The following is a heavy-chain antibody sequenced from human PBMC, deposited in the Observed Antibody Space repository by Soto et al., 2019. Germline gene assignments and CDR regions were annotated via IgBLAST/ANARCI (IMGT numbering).Heavy chain of an antibody. V-gene: IGHV4-30-4*01. CDR3: ASPGGYYYGSGSYKRWYYYGMDV. D-gene: IGHD3-10*01. J-gene: IGHJ6*02. CDR2: IYYSGST. Sequence: SETLSLTCAVSGGSISSSNWWSWVRQPPGKGMEWIGYIYYSGSTYYNPSLKSRVTISVDTSKNQFSLKLSSVTAADTAVYYCASPGGYYYGSGSYKRWYYYGMDVWGQGTTVTVSS. CDR1: GGSISSSNW.